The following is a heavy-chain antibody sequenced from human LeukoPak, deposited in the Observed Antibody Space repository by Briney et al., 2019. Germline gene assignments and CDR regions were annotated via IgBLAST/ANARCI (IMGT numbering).Heavy chain of an antibody. CDR3: ARAGYYYDSSGYFVDY. D-gene: IGHD3-22*01. V-gene: IGHV1-3*01. Sequence: GASVKVSCKASGYTSTSYAMHWVRQAPGQRLEWMGWINAGNGNTKYSQKFQGRVTITRDTSASTAYMELSSLRSEDTAVYYCARAGYYYDSSGYFVDYWGQGTLVTVSS. CDR1: GYTSTSYA. J-gene: IGHJ4*02. CDR2: INAGNGNT.